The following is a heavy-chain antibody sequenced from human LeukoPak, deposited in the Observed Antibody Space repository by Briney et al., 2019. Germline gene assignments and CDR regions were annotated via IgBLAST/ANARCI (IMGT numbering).Heavy chain of an antibody. J-gene: IGHJ4*02. V-gene: IGHV4-39*07. CDR3: ARVRWLQLRHFDY. CDR2: MSYSGST. D-gene: IGHD5-24*01. Sequence: SETLSLTCTVSGGSITSSSHSWGWIRQPPGKGLEWIASMSYSGSTYYNPSLKSRVTISVDTSRNQFSLKLSSVTAADTAVYYCARVRWLQLRHFDYWGQGSLVTVSS. CDR1: GGSITSSSHS.